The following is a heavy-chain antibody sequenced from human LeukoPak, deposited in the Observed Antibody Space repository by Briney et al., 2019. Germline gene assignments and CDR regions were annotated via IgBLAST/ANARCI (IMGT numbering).Heavy chain of an antibody. CDR2: IKGDGSVK. D-gene: IGHD5/OR15-5a*01. Sequence: GGSLRLSCVASGFTYSDYRMGWVRQGPGKGLEWVATIKGDGSVKNYVDSVKGRFTISRDNAKNSVFLQMDSLRVEDTALYYCARRGLHDYWGQGTLVTVSS. V-gene: IGHV3-7*03. CDR1: GFTYSDYR. J-gene: IGHJ4*02. CDR3: ARRGLHDY.